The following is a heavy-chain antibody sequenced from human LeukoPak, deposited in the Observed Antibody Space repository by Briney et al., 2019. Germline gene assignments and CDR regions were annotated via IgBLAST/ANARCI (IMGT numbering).Heavy chain of an antibody. J-gene: IGHJ4*02. V-gene: IGHV1-2*02. CDR2: INPNSGGT. D-gene: IGHD3-22*01. Sequence: ASAKVSCKASGYTFTGYYMHWVRQAPGQGLEWMGWINPNSGGTNYAQKFQGRVTMTRDTSISTAYMELSRLRSDDTAVYYCARDSYYDSSGNDYWGQGTLVTVSS. CDR3: ARDSYYDSSGNDY. CDR1: GYTFTGYY.